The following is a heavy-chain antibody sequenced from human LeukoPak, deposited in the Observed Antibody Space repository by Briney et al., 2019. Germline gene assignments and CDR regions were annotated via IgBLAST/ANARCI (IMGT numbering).Heavy chain of an antibody. CDR1: GGSISSYY. CDR2: IYYSGST. Sequence: SETLSLTCTVSGGSISSYYWSWIRQPPGKGLQWIGYIYYSGSTNYNPSLKSRVTISVDTSKNQFSLRLSSGTAADTAVYYCARLAPGYGDSDTDYWGQGTLVSVSS. CDR3: ARLAPGYGDSDTDY. D-gene: IGHD4-17*01. J-gene: IGHJ4*02. V-gene: IGHV4-59*08.